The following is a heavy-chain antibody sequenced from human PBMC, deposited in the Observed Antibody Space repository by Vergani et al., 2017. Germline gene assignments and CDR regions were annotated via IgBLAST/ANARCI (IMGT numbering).Heavy chain of an antibody. V-gene: IGHV1-69*08. CDR3: ARETYYDILTGYYGDYYYYGMDV. D-gene: IGHD3-9*01. J-gene: IGHJ6*02. CDR1: GGTFSSYT. Sequence: QVQLVQSGAEVKKPGSSVKVSCKASGGTFSSYTISWVRQAPGQGLEWMGRIIPILGIANYAQKFQGRVTITADKSTSTAYMELSSLRSADTAVYYCARETYYDILTGYYGDYYYYGMDVWGQGTTVTVSS. CDR2: IIPILGIA.